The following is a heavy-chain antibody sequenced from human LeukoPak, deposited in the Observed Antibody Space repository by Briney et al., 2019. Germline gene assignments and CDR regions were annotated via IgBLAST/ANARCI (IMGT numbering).Heavy chain of an antibody. CDR2: INQHGSHN. CDR3: ARGFDGYYGFDI. V-gene: IGHV3-7*05. Sequence: GGSLRLSCAASVFTFTTYWVSWVPRAPGKGLEWVANINQHGSHNYYVDSVKGRFTISRENAKNSMYLQMNSLRAEDTAVYSCARGFDGYYGFDIWGQGTMVTVSS. D-gene: IGHD5-24*01. CDR1: VFTFTTYW. J-gene: IGHJ3*02.